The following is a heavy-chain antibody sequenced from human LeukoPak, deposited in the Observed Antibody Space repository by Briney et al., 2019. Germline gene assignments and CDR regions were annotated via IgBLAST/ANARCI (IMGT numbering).Heavy chain of an antibody. J-gene: IGHJ4*02. D-gene: IGHD6-13*01. Sequence: PGGSLRLSCAASGFIFSSYYMSWVRQAPGKGLECVAHKNPDGGQEPCVDSVKGRFTVSRDNAKNSVFLQMNGLRVEDTAMYYCARWRGQQSEFDLWRQGTLVTVSS. CDR1: GFIFSSYY. V-gene: IGHV3-7*01. CDR2: KNPDGGQE. CDR3: ARWRGQQSEFDL.